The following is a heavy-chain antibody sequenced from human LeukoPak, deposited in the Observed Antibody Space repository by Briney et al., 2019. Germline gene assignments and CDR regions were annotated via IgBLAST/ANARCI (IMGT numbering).Heavy chain of an antibody. Sequence: ASVKVSCTASGYTFTSYYMHWVRQAPGQGLEWMGIINPSGGSTSYAQKFQGRVTMTRDTSTSTVYLELSSLRSEDTAVYYCARAHITIFGVVDYGMDVWGQGTTVTVSS. D-gene: IGHD3-3*01. V-gene: IGHV1-46*01. J-gene: IGHJ6*02. CDR1: GYTFTSYY. CDR3: ARAHITIFGVVDYGMDV. CDR2: INPSGGST.